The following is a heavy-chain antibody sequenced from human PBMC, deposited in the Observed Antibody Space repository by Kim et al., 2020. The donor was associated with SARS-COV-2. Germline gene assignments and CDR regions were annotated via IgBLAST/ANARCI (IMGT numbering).Heavy chain of an antibody. D-gene: IGHD3-22*01. V-gene: IGHV5-10-1*01. CDR3: ARLNYYDSSGDDY. Sequence: YRPSFQRHVTISADKSLSTAYLQWSSLKASDTAMYYCARLNYYDSSGDDYWGQGTLVTVSS. J-gene: IGHJ4*02.